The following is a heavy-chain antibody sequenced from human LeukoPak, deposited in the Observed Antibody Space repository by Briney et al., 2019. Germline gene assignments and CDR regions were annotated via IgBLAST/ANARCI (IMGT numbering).Heavy chain of an antibody. J-gene: IGHJ5*02. D-gene: IGHD3-22*01. CDR3: ATESPRRQYYYDPNWFDP. CDR1: GYTFTSYD. Sequence: GASVKVSCKASGYTFTSYDINWVRQATGQGLEWMGWMNPNSGNTGYAQKFQGRVTITRNTSISTAYMELSSLRSEDTAVYYCATESPRRQYYYDPNWFDPWGQGTLVTVSS. V-gene: IGHV1-8*03. CDR2: MNPNSGNT.